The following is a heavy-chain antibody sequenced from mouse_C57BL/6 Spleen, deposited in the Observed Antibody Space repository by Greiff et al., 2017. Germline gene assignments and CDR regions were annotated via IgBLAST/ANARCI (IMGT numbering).Heavy chain of an antibody. V-gene: IGHV5-9*01. D-gene: IGHD4-1*01. J-gene: IGHJ1*03. Sequence: EVKLMESGGGLVKPGGSLKLFCAASGFTFSSYTMSWVRQTPEKRLEWVATISGGGGNTYYPDSVKGRFTISRDNAKNTLYLQMSSLRSEDTALYYCARRGLGQRYFDVWGTGTTVTVSS. CDR2: ISGGGGNT. CDR1: GFTFSSYT. CDR3: ARRGLGQRYFDV.